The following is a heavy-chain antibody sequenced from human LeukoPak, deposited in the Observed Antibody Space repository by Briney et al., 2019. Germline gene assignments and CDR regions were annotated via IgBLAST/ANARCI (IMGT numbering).Heavy chain of an antibody. Sequence: GGSLRLSCAASGFTFSSYAMSWVRQAPGKGLEWVSAISGSGGSTYYADSVKGRFTISRDNSKNTLYLQMNSLRAEDTAVYYCAKASLRWMEGGGYFDYWGQGTLVTVSA. CDR2: ISGSGGST. CDR1: GFTFSSYA. D-gene: IGHD4-23*01. CDR3: AKASLRWMEGGGYFDY. J-gene: IGHJ4*02. V-gene: IGHV3-23*01.